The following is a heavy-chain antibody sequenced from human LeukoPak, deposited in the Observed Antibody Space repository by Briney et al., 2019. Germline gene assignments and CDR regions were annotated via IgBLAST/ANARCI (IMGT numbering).Heavy chain of an antibody. CDR2: IGISGVST. CDR3: VKGQMDY. J-gene: IGHJ4*02. Sequence: GGSLRLSCSASRFTFTSYAMHWVRQAPGKGLEYVSAIGISGVSTYYADSVKGRFTISRDNSKNTLYLQMSTLRAEDTAVYYCVKGQMDYWGQGTLVTVSS. CDR1: RFTFTSYA. D-gene: IGHD5-24*01. V-gene: IGHV3-64D*06.